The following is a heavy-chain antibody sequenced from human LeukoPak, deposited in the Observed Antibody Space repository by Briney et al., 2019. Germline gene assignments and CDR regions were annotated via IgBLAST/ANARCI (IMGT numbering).Heavy chain of an antibody. CDR1: GGSISSYY. Sequence: KPSETLSLTCTVSGGSISSYYWSWIRQPPGKGLEWIGYIYYSGSTNYNPSLKSRVTISVDTSKNQFSLKLSSVTAADTAVYYCARTLDYDFWSGYYLWGQGTLVTVSS. J-gene: IGHJ4*02. D-gene: IGHD3-3*01. CDR3: ARTLDYDFWSGYYL. CDR2: IYYSGST. V-gene: IGHV4-59*08.